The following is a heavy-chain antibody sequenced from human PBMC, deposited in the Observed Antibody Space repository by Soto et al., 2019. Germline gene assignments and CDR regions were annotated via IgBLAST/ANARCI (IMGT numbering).Heavy chain of an antibody. D-gene: IGHD6-13*01. CDR1: GGSISSYY. CDR3: ARRLATAGTWWFDP. CDR2: IYYSGST. V-gene: IGHV4-59*01. J-gene: IGHJ5*02. Sequence: SETLSLTCTVSGGSISSYYWSWIRQPPGKGLEWIGYIYYSGSTDYNPSLKSRVTISVDTSKNQFSLKLSSVTAADTAVYYCARRLATAGTWWFDPWGQGTLVTVSS.